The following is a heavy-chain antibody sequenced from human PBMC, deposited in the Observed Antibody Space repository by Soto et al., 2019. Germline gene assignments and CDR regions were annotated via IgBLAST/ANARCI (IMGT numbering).Heavy chain of an antibody. Sequence: HVQLVESGGGLVKPGGCLRLSCAASGFTFSDYYMSWIRQAPGKGLEWVSYISSSGSDTNYADSVKGRFTVSRDNAKNSLYLQMNSLRAEDTAVYYCARSLRGYSGYSGYWAQGTLVTVSS. CDR3: ARSLRGYSGYSGY. D-gene: IGHD5-12*01. J-gene: IGHJ4*02. CDR1: GFTFSDYY. CDR2: ISSSGSDT. V-gene: IGHV3-11*05.